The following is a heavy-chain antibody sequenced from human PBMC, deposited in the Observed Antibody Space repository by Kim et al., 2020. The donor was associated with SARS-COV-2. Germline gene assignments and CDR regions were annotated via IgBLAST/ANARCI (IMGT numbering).Heavy chain of an antibody. CDR2: ISESGDTT. CDR3: AKIPHNDYPFDYYYGMDV. D-gene: IGHD4-17*01. J-gene: IGHJ6*02. Sequence: GGSLRLSCVASGFTFRYNAMSWVRQAPGQGLEWVSSISESGDTTHYADSVKGRFTISRDNSENTLYLRMNSLSGKDTAMYYCAKIPHNDYPFDYYYGMDVWGHGTTVTVSS. V-gene: IGHV3-23*01. CDR1: GFTFRYNA.